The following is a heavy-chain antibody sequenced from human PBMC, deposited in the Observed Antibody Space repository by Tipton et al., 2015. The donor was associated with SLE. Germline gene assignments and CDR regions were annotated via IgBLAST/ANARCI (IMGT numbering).Heavy chain of an antibody. CDR2: FYSGGSR. CDR1: GFRVSSNY. J-gene: IGHJ4*02. CDR3: ARVRVDTAMGVFDF. D-gene: IGHD5-18*01. Sequence: SLRLSCAASGFRVSSNYMTWVRQAPGKGLEWVSVFYSGGSRYYADSVKGRFTISRDTSKNTLYLQMNSLRPEDTGVYYCARVRVDTAMGVFDFWGQGTLVTVSS. V-gene: IGHV3-53*05.